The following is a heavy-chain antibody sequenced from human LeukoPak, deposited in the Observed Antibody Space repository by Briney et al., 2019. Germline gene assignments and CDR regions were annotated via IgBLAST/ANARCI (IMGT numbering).Heavy chain of an antibody. CDR3: ATLRYCTSISCYATDGGALDV. J-gene: IGHJ3*01. D-gene: IGHD2-2*01. CDR1: GFIFNNAW. CDR2: IKSKKDGETT. Sequence: PGGSLRLSCAGSGFIFNNAWMSWVRQAPGKGLEWAGRIKSKKDGETTDYAAPVKGRFIVSRDDSKDTLYLQINSLRVEDTGVYYCATLRYCTSISCYATDGGALDVWGQGTVVTVSS. V-gene: IGHV3-15*05.